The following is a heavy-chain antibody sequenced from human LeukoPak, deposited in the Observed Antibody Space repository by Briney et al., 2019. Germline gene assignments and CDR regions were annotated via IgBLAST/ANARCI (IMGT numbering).Heavy chain of an antibody. D-gene: IGHD5-18*01. V-gene: IGHV3-23*01. J-gene: IGHJ5*01. Sequence: AGGSLRLSCAASGFTFSSYGMTWVRQAPGKGLEWVSAISGSGGSTYYADSVKGRFTISRDNAKNSLDLQMSSLRPEDTALYYCVKDKHRDGYTYGVYDSWGQGTLITVSS. CDR2: ISGSGGST. CDR1: GFTFSSYG. CDR3: VKDKHRDGYTYGVYDS.